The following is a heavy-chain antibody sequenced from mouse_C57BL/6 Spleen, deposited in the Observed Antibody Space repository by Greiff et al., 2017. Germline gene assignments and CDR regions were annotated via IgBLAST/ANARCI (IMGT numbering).Heavy chain of an antibody. CDR2: IDPSDSYT. CDR1: GYTLTSHW. J-gene: IGHJ4*01. CDR3: ARSHYDYYAMDY. V-gene: IGHV1-59*01. Sequence: VQLQQPGAEPVRPGTSVKLSFKASGYTLTSHWMHWVKQRPGQGLEWIGVIDPSDSYTNYNQKFKGKATLTVDTSSSTAYMQLSSLTSEDSAVYYCARSHYDYYAMDYWGQGTSVTVSS. D-gene: IGHD1-2*01.